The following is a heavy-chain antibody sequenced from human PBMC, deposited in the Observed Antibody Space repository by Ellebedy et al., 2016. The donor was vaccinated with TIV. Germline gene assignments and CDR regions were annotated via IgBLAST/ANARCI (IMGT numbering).Heavy chain of an antibody. CDR1: GFTFSRYG. CDR2: INPGESGK. V-gene: IGHV3-7*04. J-gene: IGHJ4*02. D-gene: IGHD3/OR15-3a*01. CDR3: ARTGHYTFDY. Sequence: GESLKISXAASGFTFSRYGMHWIRQAPGKGLEWVATINPGESGKYYVDSVKGRFTISRDNAKNSLYLQMDSVRAEDTAVYYCARTGHYTFDYWGQGTLVTVSS.